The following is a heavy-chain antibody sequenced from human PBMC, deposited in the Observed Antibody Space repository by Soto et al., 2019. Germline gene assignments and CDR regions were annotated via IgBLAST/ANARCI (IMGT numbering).Heavy chain of an antibody. D-gene: IGHD3-10*01. CDR1: GRSINSGDYS. Sequence: QLQLQESGSGLVNPSQTLSLTCTVSGRSINSGDYSWSWIRQPPGKGLEWIGYMYQSGSTFYNPSLQSRVTISIDRSENFFSLDLKSMTAADTAVYYCARAKSWDAYDVWGQGTLVTVSS. CDR3: ARAKSWDAYDV. CDR2: MYQSGST. V-gene: IGHV4-30-2*01. J-gene: IGHJ3*01.